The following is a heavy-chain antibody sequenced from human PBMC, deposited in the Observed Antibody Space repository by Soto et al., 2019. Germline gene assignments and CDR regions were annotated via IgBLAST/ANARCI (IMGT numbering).Heavy chain of an antibody. Sequence: SVKVSCKASGFTFTSSAVQWVRQARGQRLEWIGWIVVGSGNTNYAQKFQERVTITRDMSTSTAYMELSSLRSEDTAVYYCAATTRRRVGATVSAYYYGMDVWGQGTTVTVSS. CDR1: GFTFTSSA. D-gene: IGHD1-26*01. V-gene: IGHV1-58*01. J-gene: IGHJ6*02. CDR2: IVVGSGNT. CDR3: AATTRRRVGATVSAYYYGMDV.